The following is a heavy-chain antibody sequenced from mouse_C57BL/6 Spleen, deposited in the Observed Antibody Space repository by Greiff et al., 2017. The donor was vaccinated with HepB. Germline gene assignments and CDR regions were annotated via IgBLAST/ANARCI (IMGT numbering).Heavy chain of an antibody. J-gene: IGHJ4*01. CDR3: ARLAYYSNSADAMDY. D-gene: IGHD2-5*01. CDR1: GYTFTDYN. V-gene: IGHV1-18*01. Sequence: EVQLQQSGPELVKPGASVKIPCKASGYTFTDYNMDWVKQSHGKSLEWIGDINPNNGGTIYNQKFKGKATLTVDKSSSTAYMELRSLTSEDTAVYYCARLAYYSNSADAMDYWGQGTSVTVSS. CDR2: INPNNGGT.